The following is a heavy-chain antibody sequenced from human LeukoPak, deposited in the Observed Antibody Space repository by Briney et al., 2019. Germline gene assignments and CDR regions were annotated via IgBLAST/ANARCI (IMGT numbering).Heavy chain of an antibody. CDR3: ARRYSSGWSSGYMDV. Sequence: GASVKVSCKASGGTFSSYAISWVRQAPGQGLEWMGGIIPIFGTANYAQKFQGRVTITADESTSTAYMELSSLRSEDTAVYYCARRYSSGWSSGYMDVWGKGTTVTVSS. CDR1: GGTFSSYA. V-gene: IGHV1-69*13. J-gene: IGHJ6*03. CDR2: IIPIFGTA. D-gene: IGHD6-19*01.